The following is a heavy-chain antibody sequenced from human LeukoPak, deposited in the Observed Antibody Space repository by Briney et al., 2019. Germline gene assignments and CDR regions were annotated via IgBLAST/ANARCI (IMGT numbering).Heavy chain of an antibody. CDR1: EFTFSSYW. V-gene: IGHV3-7*01. CDR2: IKQDGSEK. J-gene: IGHJ4*02. D-gene: IGHD3-22*01. CDR3: ARDRKGNYYDSSGYMAYYFDY. Sequence: GGSMRLSCAASEFTFSSYWMSWVRQAPGKGPEWVANIKQDGSEKYYVDSVKGRFTISRDNAKNSLYLQMNSLRAEDTAVYYCARDRKGNYYDSSGYMAYYFDYWGQGTLVTVSS.